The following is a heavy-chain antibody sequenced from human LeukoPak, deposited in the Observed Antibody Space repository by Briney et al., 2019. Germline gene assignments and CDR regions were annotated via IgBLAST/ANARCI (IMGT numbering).Heavy chain of an antibody. CDR3: ARIAGQQLVNWFDP. D-gene: IGHD6-13*01. CDR2: ISAYNGNT. V-gene: IGHV1-18*01. Sequence: GASVKVSCKASGYTFTSYGISWVRQAPGQGLEGMGWISAYNGNTNYAQKLQGRVTMTTDTSTTTAYMELRSLRSDDTAVYYCARIAGQQLVNWFDPWGQGTLVTVSS. CDR1: GYTFTSYG. J-gene: IGHJ5*02.